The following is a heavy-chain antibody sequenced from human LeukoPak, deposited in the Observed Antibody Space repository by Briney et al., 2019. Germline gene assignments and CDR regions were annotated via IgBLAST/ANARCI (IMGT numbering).Heavy chain of an antibody. Sequence: SETLSLTCTVSGGSISRSSYYWGWIRQPPGKGLEWIGSIYYSGSTYYNPSLKSRVTISVDTSKNQFSLKLSSVTAADTAVYYCARLKEYYYDSSGYYYEGRYFDYWGQGTLVTASS. D-gene: IGHD3-22*01. V-gene: IGHV4-39*01. J-gene: IGHJ4*02. CDR3: ARLKEYYYDSSGYYYEGRYFDY. CDR1: GGSISRSSYY. CDR2: IYYSGST.